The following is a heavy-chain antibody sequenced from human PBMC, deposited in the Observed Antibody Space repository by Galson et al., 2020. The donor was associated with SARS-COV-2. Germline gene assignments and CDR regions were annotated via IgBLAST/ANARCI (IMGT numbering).Heavy chain of an antibody. CDR2: ISGSGGRT. Sequence: GESLKISCAASGFTFSSYAMSWVRQAPGKGLEWVSSISGSGGRTHYADSVKDRFTISRDNSKNTLYLQMNSLRAEDTAIYYCAKGLIGPDSSSWYMGPFDYWGQGTLVTVSS. CDR1: GFTFSSYA. CDR3: AKGLIGPDSSSWYMGPFDY. V-gene: IGHV3-23*01. D-gene: IGHD6-13*01. J-gene: IGHJ4*02.